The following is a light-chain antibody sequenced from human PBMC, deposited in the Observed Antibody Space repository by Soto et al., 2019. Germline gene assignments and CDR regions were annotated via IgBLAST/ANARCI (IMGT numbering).Light chain of an antibody. CDR1: QSVSSTY. J-gene: IGKJ4*01. CDR3: QQYESSPTT. CDR2: GAS. Sequence: EIVLTQSPGTLSLSPGERATLSCRASQSVSSTYLAWYQQKPGQAPRLLIYGASSRDTGIPDRFSGSGSGTDFTLTISRLEPEDFAVYYCQQYESSPTTFGGGTKVEIK. V-gene: IGKV3-20*01.